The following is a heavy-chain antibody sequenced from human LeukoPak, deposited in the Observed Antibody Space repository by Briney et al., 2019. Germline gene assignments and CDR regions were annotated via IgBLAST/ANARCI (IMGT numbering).Heavy chain of an antibody. D-gene: IGHD2-2*01. Sequence: PGGSLRLSCAASGFTFSSYAMHWVRQAPGKGLEWVAVISYDGSNKYYADSVKGRFTISRDNSKNTLYLQMNSLKTEDTAVYYCARGGDFGVPAPLGIDAFDIWGQGTMVTVSS. CDR3: ARGGDFGVPAPLGIDAFDI. CDR1: GFTFSSYA. V-gene: IGHV3-30-3*01. J-gene: IGHJ3*02. CDR2: ISYDGSNK.